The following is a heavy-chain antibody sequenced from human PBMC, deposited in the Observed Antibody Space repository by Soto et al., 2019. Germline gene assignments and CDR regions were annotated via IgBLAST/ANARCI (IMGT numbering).Heavy chain of an antibody. CDR3: AREPGYGVGAFDI. CDR2: PYYSGST. D-gene: IGHD5-12*01. CDR1: GDSISIAGYY. J-gene: IGHJ3*02. Sequence: SETLSLTSTFSGDSISIAGYYWAWIRQHPEKGPEWIGFPYYSGSTSYNPSLKSRVTMSVDTSKTQFSLGLSSVSAADTAVYHCAREPGYGVGAFDIWGQGTLVT. V-gene: IGHV4-31*03.